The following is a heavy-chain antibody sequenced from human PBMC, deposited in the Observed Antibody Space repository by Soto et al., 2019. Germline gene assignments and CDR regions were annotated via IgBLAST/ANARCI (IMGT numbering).Heavy chain of an antibody. V-gene: IGHV2-5*01. D-gene: IGHD6-19*01. Sequence: QITLKESGPTLVNPTQTLTLTCTFSGFSLSTSGVGVGWIRQPPGKALEWLALIYWNDDKRYSPSLKSRLTITKDTSKNQVVLTMTNMDPVDTATYYCAHSKWLVPGYYYYYGMDVWGQGTTVTVSS. CDR1: GFSLSTSGVG. CDR3: AHSKWLVPGYYYYYGMDV. CDR2: IYWNDDK. J-gene: IGHJ6*02.